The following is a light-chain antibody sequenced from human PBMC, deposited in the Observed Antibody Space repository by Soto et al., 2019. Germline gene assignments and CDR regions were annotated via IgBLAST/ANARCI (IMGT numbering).Light chain of an antibody. J-gene: IGLJ1*01. Sequence: QSVLTQPPSVSGAPGQRVTISCTGSSSNIGTGYDVHWYQQLPGTAPQLLIYGHTNRPSGVPDRVSGAKSGTSASLAITGLQAEDEADYYCQSYDSSLSGYVFGTGTKLTVL. CDR1: SSNIGTGYD. CDR3: QSYDSSLSGYV. V-gene: IGLV1-40*01. CDR2: GHT.